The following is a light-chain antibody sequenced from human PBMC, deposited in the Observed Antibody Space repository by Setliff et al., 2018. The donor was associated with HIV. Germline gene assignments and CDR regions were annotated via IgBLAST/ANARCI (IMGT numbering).Light chain of an antibody. Sequence: QSALTQPRSVSGSPGQSVTISCTGISSDVGYYNRVSWYQQYPGKAPKVMIYEVSKRPSGVPDRFSGSKSGNTASLTVSGLQAEDEADYYCGSYAGTNNNLYVFGTGTKSPS. CDR3: GSYAGTNNNLYV. CDR2: EVS. V-gene: IGLV2-11*01. CDR1: SSDVGYYNR. J-gene: IGLJ1*01.